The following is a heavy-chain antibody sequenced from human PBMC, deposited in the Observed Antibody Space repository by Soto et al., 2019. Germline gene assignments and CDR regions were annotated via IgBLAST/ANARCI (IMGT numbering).Heavy chain of an antibody. V-gene: IGHV3-23*01. CDR3: AKVRYCSSTSCQAWFDP. CDR2: ISGSGGST. Sequence: LRLSCAASGFTFSSYAMSWVRQAPGKGLEWVSAISGSGGSTYYADSVKGRFTISRDNSKNTLYLQMNSLRAEDTAVYYCAKVRYCSSTSCQAWFDPWGQGTLVTVSS. J-gene: IGHJ5*02. CDR1: GFTFSSYA. D-gene: IGHD2-2*01.